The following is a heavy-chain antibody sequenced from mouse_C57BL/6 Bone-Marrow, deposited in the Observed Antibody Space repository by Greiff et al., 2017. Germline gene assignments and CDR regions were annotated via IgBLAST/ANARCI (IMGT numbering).Heavy chain of an antibody. CDR3: ARPYYSNYWYFDV. D-gene: IGHD2-5*01. V-gene: IGHV1-55*01. Sequence: QVQLQQPGAELVKPGASVKMSCQASGYTFPSSWVTWVKQRPGPGLEWIGDIYPGSGSTNYNEKFKSKATLTVDTSSSTAYMQLSSLTSEDSAVYYCARPYYSNYWYFDVWGTGTTVTVSS. J-gene: IGHJ1*03. CDR2: IYPGSGST. CDR1: GYTFPSSW.